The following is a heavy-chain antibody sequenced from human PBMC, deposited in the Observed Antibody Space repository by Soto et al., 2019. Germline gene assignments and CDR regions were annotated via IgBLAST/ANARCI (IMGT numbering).Heavy chain of an antibody. CDR2: IIPVFGTA. V-gene: IGHV1-69*12. J-gene: IGHJ6*02. Sequence: QVQLVQSGAEVKKPGSSVKVSCKDSGGTLSNYGVSCVRQAPGQGLEWMGGIIPVFGTANYAPQFQGRLTITADESTSTVYMDVSSLRSEDTAVYYCARGDATKITVTTYYGMDVWGQGTTVTVSS. CDR1: GGTLSNYG. D-gene: IGHD4-17*01. CDR3: ARGDATKITVTTYYGMDV.